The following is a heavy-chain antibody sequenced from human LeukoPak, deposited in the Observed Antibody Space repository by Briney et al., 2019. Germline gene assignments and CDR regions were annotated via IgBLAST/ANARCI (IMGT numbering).Heavy chain of an antibody. CDR2: ISYSGAGR. V-gene: IGHV3-23*01. CDR1: GFTFSTYA. J-gene: IGHJ4*02. D-gene: IGHD3-22*01. Sequence: GGSLRLSCAASGFTFSTYAMNWVRQAPGKWLEWVSGISYSGAGRHYADSVKGRFTISRDNSKNTLYLQMNSPRVEDTAVYYCAKDGDSRGYFYYFDNWGQGTLVTVSS. CDR3: AKDGDSRGYFYYFDN.